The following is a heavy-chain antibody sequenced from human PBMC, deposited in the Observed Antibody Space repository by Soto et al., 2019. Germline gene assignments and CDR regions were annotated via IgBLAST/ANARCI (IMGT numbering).Heavy chain of an antibody. V-gene: IGHV1-8*01. CDR2: MNPNSGNT. D-gene: IGHD1-26*01. J-gene: IGHJ4*02. CDR3: ARGIWGSYYAGGVDFDY. CDR1: GYTFTSYD. Sequence: ASVKVSCKASGYTFTSYDINWVRQATGQGLEWMGWMNPNSGNTGYAQKFQGRVTTTRNTSISTAYMELSSLRSEDTAVYYCARGIWGSYYAGGVDFDYWGQGTLVTVSS.